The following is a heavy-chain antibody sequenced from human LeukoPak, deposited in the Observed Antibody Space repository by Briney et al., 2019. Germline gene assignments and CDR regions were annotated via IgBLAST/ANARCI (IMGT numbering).Heavy chain of an antibody. V-gene: IGHV1-69*05. D-gene: IGHD6-13*01. Sequence: GASVKVSCNASGGTFSSYAISWVRQAPGQGLEWMGGIYPSFGTADYAQKFQGRVTITTNESTSTAYMELSRLRSEDTAVYYCARGGVPAAGSRVLGYYYYMDVWGKGTTVTVSS. CDR3: ARGGVPAAGSRVLGYYYYMDV. J-gene: IGHJ6*03. CDR2: IYPSFGTA. CDR1: GGTFSSYA.